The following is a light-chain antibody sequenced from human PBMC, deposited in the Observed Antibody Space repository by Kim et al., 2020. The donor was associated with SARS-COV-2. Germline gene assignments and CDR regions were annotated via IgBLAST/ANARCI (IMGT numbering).Light chain of an antibody. CDR2: KDD. V-gene: IGLV3-25*03. Sequence: SYELTQPPSVSVSPGQTARITCSGDALPKQYAYWYQQKAGQAPVLVIYKDDERPSGIPERFSGSNSGTTVTLTISGVRAEDEGDYYCQSADSSVNSNWVFGGGTKLTVL. J-gene: IGLJ3*02. CDR3: QSADSSVNSNWV. CDR1: ALPKQY.